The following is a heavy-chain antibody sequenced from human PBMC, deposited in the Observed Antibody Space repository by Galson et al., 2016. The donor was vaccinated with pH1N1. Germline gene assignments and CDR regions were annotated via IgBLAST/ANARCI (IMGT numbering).Heavy chain of an antibody. J-gene: IGHJ4*02. CDR2: IKLDASEP. Sequence: SLRLSCAASGLSFRNYWMSWVRQAPGKGLEWVANIKLDASEPNYADSVKGRFIISRDNAKHILYLQLNGLRAEDTAIYYCSAVSWMAFDHWGQGTPVTVSS. CDR3: SAVSWMAFDH. D-gene: IGHD5-12*01. CDR1: GLSFRNYW. V-gene: IGHV3-7*01.